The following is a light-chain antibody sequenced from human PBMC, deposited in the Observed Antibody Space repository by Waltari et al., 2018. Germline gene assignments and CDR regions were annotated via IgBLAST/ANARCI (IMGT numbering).Light chain of an antibody. CDR2: QDT. CDR3: QAWDSSTVV. Sequence: SYDLTQPPTVSVSPGQTASLTRSGYNLGDKYASSCQQKPGQTPVLVHYQDTKRPSEIPERFSGANAGNTATLTISGTQAMDEADYYCQAWDSSTVVFGGGTKLTVL. J-gene: IGLJ2*01. CDR1: NLGDKY. V-gene: IGLV3-1*01.